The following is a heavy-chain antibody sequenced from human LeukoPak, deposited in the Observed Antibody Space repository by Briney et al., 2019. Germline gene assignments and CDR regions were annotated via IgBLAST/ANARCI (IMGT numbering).Heavy chain of an antibody. CDR3: ARGVKVRGVNYYGMDV. Sequence: SEILSLTCTVSGGSISSYYWSWIRQPPGKGLEWIGYTYYSGSTNYNPSLKSRVTISVDTSKNQFSLKLSSVTAADTAVYYCARGVKVRGVNYYGMDVWGQGTTVTVSS. V-gene: IGHV4-59*01. CDR1: GGSISSYY. D-gene: IGHD3-10*01. CDR2: TYYSGST. J-gene: IGHJ6*02.